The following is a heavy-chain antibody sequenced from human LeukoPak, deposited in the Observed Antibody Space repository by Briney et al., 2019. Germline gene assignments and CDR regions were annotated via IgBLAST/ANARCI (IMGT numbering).Heavy chain of an antibody. CDR2: INSDGTTT. J-gene: IGHJ5*02. Sequence: GGSLRLSCGSTAFNFTAYWMHWVRQDPRKGLLWVARINSDGTTTNYADSVKGRFTISRDNAKNTLFLQMNSLRAEDTAVYFCAVSNGGYGPWGQGALVTVSS. V-gene: IGHV3-74*01. D-gene: IGHD5-12*01. CDR3: AVSNGGYGP. CDR1: AFNFTAYW.